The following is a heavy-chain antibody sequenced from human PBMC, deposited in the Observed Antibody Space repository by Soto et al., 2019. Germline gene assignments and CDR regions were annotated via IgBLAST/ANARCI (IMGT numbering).Heavy chain of an antibody. Sequence: SLRLSCAASGFTFSSYAMSWVRPAPGKGLEWVSVIYSGGSTYYADSVKGRFTISRDNSKNTLYLQMNSLRAEDTAVYYCARRQIPYYYDSSGYYPYWYFDLWGRGTRVTVSS. J-gene: IGHJ2*01. V-gene: IGHV3-53*01. CDR2: IYSGGST. CDR1: GFTFSSYA. CDR3: ARRQIPYYYDSSGYYPYWYFDL. D-gene: IGHD3-22*01.